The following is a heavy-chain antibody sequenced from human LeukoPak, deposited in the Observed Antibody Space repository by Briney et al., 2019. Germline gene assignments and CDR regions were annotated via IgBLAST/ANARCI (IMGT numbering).Heavy chain of an antibody. D-gene: IGHD3-9*01. CDR3: ASGKYYDVLTGYYIPYYFDY. J-gene: IGHJ4*02. V-gene: IGHV4-31*03. CDR1: GGSISSGGYY. Sequence: PSETLSLTCTVSGGSISSGGYYWSWIRQHPGKGLEWIGYIYYSGSTYYNPSLKSRVTISVDTSKNQFSLKLSSVTAADTAVYYCASGKYYDVLTGYYIPYYFDYWGQGTLVTVSS. CDR2: IYYSGST.